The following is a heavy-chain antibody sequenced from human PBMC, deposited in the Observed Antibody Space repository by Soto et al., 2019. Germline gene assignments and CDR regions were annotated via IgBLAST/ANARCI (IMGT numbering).Heavy chain of an antibody. CDR1: GYTLTELS. Sequence: ASVKVSCKVSGYTLTELSMHWVRQAPGKGLEWMGGFDPEDGETIYAQKCQGRVTMTEDTSTDTAYMELSSLRSEDTAVYYCASGEVGATTFDYWGQGTLVTVSS. J-gene: IGHJ4*02. CDR2: FDPEDGET. V-gene: IGHV1-24*01. CDR3: ASGEVGATTFDY. D-gene: IGHD1-26*01.